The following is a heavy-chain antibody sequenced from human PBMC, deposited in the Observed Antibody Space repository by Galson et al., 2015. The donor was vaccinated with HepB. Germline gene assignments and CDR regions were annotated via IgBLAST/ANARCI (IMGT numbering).Heavy chain of an antibody. Sequence: SLRLSCAASGFTVSSNYMSWVRQAPGKGLEWVSVIYSGGSTYYADSVKGRFTISRDNSKNTLYLQMNSLRAEDTAVYYCARDEDSSSWYVRYWGQGTLVTVSS. CDR2: IYSGGST. V-gene: IGHV3-53*01. CDR1: GFTVSSNY. D-gene: IGHD6-13*01. CDR3: ARDEDSSSWYVRY. J-gene: IGHJ4*02.